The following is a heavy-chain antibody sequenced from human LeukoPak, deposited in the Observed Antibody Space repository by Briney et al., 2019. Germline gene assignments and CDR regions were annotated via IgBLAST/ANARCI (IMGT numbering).Heavy chain of an antibody. CDR1: GFTFSSYE. CDR3: ARERTVTLGGYYYYGMDV. Sequence: PGGSLRLSCAASGFTFSSYEMNWVRQAPGKGLEWVSYISSSGSTIYYADSVKDRFTISRDNAKNSLYLQMNSLRAEDTAVYYCARERTVTLGGYYYYGMDVWGQGTTVTVSS. V-gene: IGHV3-48*03. CDR2: ISSSGSTI. D-gene: IGHD4-17*01. J-gene: IGHJ6*02.